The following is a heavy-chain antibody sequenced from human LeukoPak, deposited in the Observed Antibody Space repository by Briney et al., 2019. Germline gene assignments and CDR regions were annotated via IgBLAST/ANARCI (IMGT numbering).Heavy chain of an antibody. Sequence: SETLSLTCTVSGCSISSSSYYWGWMRQPPGKGLEWMGSIYYSGSTYYNPSLKSRVTISVDTSKNQFSLKLSSVTAADTAVYYCARPLRSGYSSSYYFDYWGQGTLVTVSS. CDR1: GCSISSSSYY. D-gene: IGHD6-6*01. V-gene: IGHV4-39*01. J-gene: IGHJ4*02. CDR2: IYYSGST. CDR3: ARPLRSGYSSSYYFDY.